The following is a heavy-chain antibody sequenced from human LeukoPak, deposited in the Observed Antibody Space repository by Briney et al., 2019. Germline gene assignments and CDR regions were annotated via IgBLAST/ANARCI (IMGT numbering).Heavy chain of an antibody. D-gene: IGHD2-15*01. CDR1: GYSFTSYW. V-gene: IGHV5-51*01. J-gene: IGHJ4*02. CDR2: IYPGDSDT. CDR3: ARRFSYCSGGSCYYFDY. Sequence: GESLKISCKGSGYSFTSYWIGWVRQMPGKGLEWMGIIYPGDSDTRYSPSFQGQVTISADKSISTAYLQWSSLKASDTAMYYCARRFSYCSGGSCYYFDYWGQGTLVTVSS.